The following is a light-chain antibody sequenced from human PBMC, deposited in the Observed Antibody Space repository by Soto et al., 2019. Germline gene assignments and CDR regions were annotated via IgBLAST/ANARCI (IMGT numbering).Light chain of an antibody. V-gene: IGLV2-8*01. CDR1: SSDVGVYNY. CDR3: SSFAGNNNLV. Sequence: QSVLTQPPSASGSPGQSVTISCTGTSSDVGVYNYVSWYKQHPGKAPKLMIYEVSKRPSGVPDRFSGSKSGNTASLTVSGLQAEDEADYYCSSFAGNNNLVFGGGTKLTVL. CDR2: EVS. J-gene: IGLJ2*01.